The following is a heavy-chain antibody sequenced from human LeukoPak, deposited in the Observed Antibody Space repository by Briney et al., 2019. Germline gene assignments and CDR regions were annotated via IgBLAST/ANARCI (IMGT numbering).Heavy chain of an antibody. CDR3: AKESDSGYHSEGPKY. J-gene: IGHJ4*02. Sequence: GGSLSLSCAASGFVFSDYGMHWVRQAPGKGLEWVAFVRYDGSNEYYVGSVKGRFTISRDNSKNTLYLQMNSLRAEDTAVYSCAKESDSGYHSEGPKYWGQGTLVTVSS. CDR2: VRYDGSNE. V-gene: IGHV3-30*02. CDR1: GFVFSDYG. D-gene: IGHD5-12*01.